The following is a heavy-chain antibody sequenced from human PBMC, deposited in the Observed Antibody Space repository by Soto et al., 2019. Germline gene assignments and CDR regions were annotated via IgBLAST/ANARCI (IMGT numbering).Heavy chain of an antibody. CDR3: AKTRKVTMIVPAFDP. Sequence: SCKASGYTFTSYYMHWVRQAPCKGLEWVAVISYDGSNKYYADSVKGRFTISRDNSKNTLYLQMNSLRAEDTAVYYCAKTRKVTMIVPAFDPWGQGTLVTVSS. V-gene: IGHV3-30*18. D-gene: IGHD3-22*01. CDR2: ISYDGSNK. J-gene: IGHJ5*02. CDR1: GYTFTSYY.